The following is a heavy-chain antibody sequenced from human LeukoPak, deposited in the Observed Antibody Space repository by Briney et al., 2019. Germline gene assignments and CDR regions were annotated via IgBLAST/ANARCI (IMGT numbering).Heavy chain of an antibody. CDR3: AKGYSSSWSKPRWFDY. Sequence: GGSLRLSCAASGFTFSIYGMGWVRQPPGKGLEWVSSISDNGGNTYYADSAKGRFTISRDNSKNTLYLQMNSLRAEDTAVYYCAKGYSSSWSKPRWFDYWGQGTLVTVSS. J-gene: IGHJ4*02. D-gene: IGHD6-13*01. V-gene: IGHV3-23*01. CDR2: ISDNGGNT. CDR1: GFTFSIYG.